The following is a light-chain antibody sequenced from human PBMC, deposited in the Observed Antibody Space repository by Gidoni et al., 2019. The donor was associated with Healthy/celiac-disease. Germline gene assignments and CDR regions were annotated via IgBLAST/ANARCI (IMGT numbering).Light chain of an antibody. Sequence: DIQMTQSPSSLSASVGDRVTITCRASQSIRSYLNWYQQKQGKAPQLLIYSASSLQSGVPSRFSGSGSGTDFTLTISSLQPEDFATYYCQQSYSTPVTFGPGTKVDIK. J-gene: IGKJ3*01. CDR2: SAS. CDR3: QQSYSTPVT. CDR1: QSIRSY. V-gene: IGKV1-39*01.